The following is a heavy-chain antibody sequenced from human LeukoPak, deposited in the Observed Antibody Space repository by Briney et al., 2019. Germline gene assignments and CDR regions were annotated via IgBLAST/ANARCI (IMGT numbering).Heavy chain of an antibody. D-gene: IGHD3-22*01. CDR2: IIPIFGTA. CDR1: GGTFSSYA. J-gene: IGHJ4*02. Sequence: GASVKVSCKASGGTFSSYAISWVRQAPGQGLEWMGGIIPIFGTANYAQKFQGRVTITADKSTSTAYMELSSLRSEDTAVYYCASYSYYYDSSGYYEIWGQGTLVTVSS. V-gene: IGHV1-69*06. CDR3: ASYSYYYDSSGYYEI.